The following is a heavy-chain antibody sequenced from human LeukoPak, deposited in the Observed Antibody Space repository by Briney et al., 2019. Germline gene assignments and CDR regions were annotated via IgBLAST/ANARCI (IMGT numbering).Heavy chain of an antibody. CDR1: GGSFSGYY. CDR3: ARGRLRWPKIDY. Sequence: SETLSLTCAVYGGSFSGYYWSWIRQPPGKGLEWIGSIYYSVTTYYNPSLKSRVTISVDTSKNQFSLKLNSVTAADTAVYYCARGRLRWPKIDYWGQGTLVTVSS. CDR2: IYYSVTT. J-gene: IGHJ4*02. D-gene: IGHD4-23*01. V-gene: IGHV4-34*01.